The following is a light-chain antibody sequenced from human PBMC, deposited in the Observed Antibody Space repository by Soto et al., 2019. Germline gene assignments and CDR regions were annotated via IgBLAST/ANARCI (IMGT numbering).Light chain of an antibody. Sequence: EIVLTQSPGTLSLSPGERATLSCRASQSVTSNYLAWYQQKPGQAPSLLIYDASSRATGIPDRFSGSASGTEFTLTISRLEPEDFAVYYCQQYGTSPRYTFGQGTKLEIK. V-gene: IGKV3-20*01. CDR1: QSVTSNY. J-gene: IGKJ2*01. CDR3: QQYGTSPRYT. CDR2: DAS.